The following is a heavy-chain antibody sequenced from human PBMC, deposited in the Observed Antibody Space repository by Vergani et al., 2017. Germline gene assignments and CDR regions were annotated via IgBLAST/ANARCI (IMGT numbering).Heavy chain of an antibody. V-gene: IGHV3-48*01. CDR1: GFTFSSYS. CDR2: ISSSSSTI. D-gene: IGHD5-18*01. J-gene: IGHJ6*03. CDR3: AGVDTAMVGAFYYYYMDV. Sequence: EVQLVESGGGLVQPGGSLRLSCAASGFTFSSYSMNWVRQAPGKGLEWVSYISSSSSTIYYADSVKGRFTISRENAKNSLYLQMNSLRAEDTAVYYCAGVDTAMVGAFYYYYMDVWGKGTTVTVSS.